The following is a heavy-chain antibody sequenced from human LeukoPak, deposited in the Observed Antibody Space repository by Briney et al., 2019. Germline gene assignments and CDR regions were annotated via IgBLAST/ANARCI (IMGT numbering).Heavy chain of an antibody. D-gene: IGHD2-15*01. Sequence: GESLKISCKASGYSFTSSWIGWVRQMPGKGLEWGGTIYPSDSDTRYSPSFQGQVTISVDKSINTAYLQWSSLEASDSAMYYCARLSGGSPWGQGTLVTVSS. CDR2: IYPSDSDT. V-gene: IGHV5-51*01. CDR1: GYSFTSSW. CDR3: ARLSGGSP. J-gene: IGHJ5*02.